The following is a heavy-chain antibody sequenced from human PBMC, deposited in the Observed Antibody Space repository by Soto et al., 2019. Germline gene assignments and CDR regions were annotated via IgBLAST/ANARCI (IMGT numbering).Heavy chain of an antibody. J-gene: IGHJ4*02. D-gene: IGHD6-25*01. CDR2: INHSGST. CDR3: ATSRYYFDY. Sequence: SETLSLTCAVYGGSFSGYYWSWIRQPPGKGLEWIGEINHSGSTNYNPSLKSRVTISVDTSKNQLSLKLSSVTAADTAVYYCATSRYYFDYWGQGTLVTVSS. CDR1: GGSFSGYY. V-gene: IGHV4-34*01.